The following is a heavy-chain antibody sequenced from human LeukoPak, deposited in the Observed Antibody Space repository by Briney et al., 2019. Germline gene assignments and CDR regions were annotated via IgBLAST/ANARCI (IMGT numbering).Heavy chain of an antibody. V-gene: IGHV3-30*04. D-gene: IGHD6-19*01. J-gene: IGHJ3*02. CDR3: ARDPGGSGWFDAFDI. CDR1: GFTFSSYA. CDR2: ISYDGSNK. Sequence: GGSLRLSCAASGFTFSSYAMHWVRQAPGKGLEWVAVISYDGSNKYYADSVKGRFTISRDNSKNTLYLQMNSLRAEDTAVYYCARDPGGSGWFDAFDIWGQGTMVTVSS.